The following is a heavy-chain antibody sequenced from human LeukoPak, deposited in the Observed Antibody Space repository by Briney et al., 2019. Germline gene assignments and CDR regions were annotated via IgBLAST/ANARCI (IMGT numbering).Heavy chain of an antibody. CDR1: GFTFSIYW. V-gene: IGHV3-74*01. CDR3: ARGSSGWYLDAFDI. J-gene: IGHJ3*02. D-gene: IGHD6-19*01. CDR2: INSDGSST. Sequence: PGGSLRLSCAASGFTFSIYWMHWVRQAPGKGLVWVSRINSDGSSTSYADSVEGRFTISRDNARNTQYLQMNSLRAEDTAVYYCARGSSGWYLDAFDIWGQGTMVTVSS.